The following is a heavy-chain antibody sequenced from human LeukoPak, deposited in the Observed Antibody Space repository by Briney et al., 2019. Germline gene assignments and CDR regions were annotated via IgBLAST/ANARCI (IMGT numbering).Heavy chain of an antibody. CDR2: VSSSSEYI. CDR1: GFSFSSYS. V-gene: IGHV3-21*01. D-gene: IGHD6-19*01. Sequence: GGSLRLSCAASGFSFSSYSMNWVRQAPGKGLEWVSSVSSSSEYIYYADSVKGRFTISRDNAKNSLHLQMNSLRAEDTAVYYCARVFSSGCPDYWGQGTLVTVSS. CDR3: ARVFSSGCPDY. J-gene: IGHJ4*02.